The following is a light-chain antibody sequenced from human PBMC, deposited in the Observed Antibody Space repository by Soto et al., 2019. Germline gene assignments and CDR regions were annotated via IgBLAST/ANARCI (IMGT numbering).Light chain of an antibody. CDR1: QSVSSTY. Sequence: LVLSQSPGSLSFSAGQRATHYFSASQSVSSTYLAWYQQKYGQAPRLLIYGASRRATGIPDRFSGSGSGTDFTLTISRLEPEDFGVYYCQQYGSSSRTFGQGTKVDI. CDR3: QQYGSSSRT. CDR2: GAS. J-gene: IGKJ1*01. V-gene: IGKV3-20*01.